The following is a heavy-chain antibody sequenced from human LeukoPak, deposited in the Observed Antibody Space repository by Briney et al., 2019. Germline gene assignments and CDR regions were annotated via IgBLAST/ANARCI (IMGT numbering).Heavy chain of an antibody. V-gene: IGHV4-34*01. CDR2: INHSGRT. Sequence: SETLSLTCAVYGGFFSGYYWSWIRQPPGKGLEWIGEINHSGRTNHNPSLKSRVTISVDTSKNQFSLKLSSVTAADTAVYYCARGGSTSGWYRVYYFDYWGQGTLVTVSS. CDR1: GGFFSGYY. J-gene: IGHJ4*02. CDR3: ARGGSTSGWYRVYYFDY. D-gene: IGHD6-19*01.